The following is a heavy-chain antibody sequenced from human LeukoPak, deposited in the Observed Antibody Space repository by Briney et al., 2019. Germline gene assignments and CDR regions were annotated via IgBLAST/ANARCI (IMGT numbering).Heavy chain of an antibody. J-gene: IGHJ3*02. CDR3: ARAVSTKYYYDSSGYYFLRAFDI. D-gene: IGHD3-22*01. V-gene: IGHV4-59*01. CDR2: IYYSGST. Sequence: SETLSLTCTVSGGSISSYYWSWIRQPPGKGLEWIGYIYYSGSTNYNPSLKSRVTISVDTSKNQFSLKLSSVTAADTAVHYCARAVSTKYYYDSSGYYFLRAFDIWGQGTMVTVSS. CDR1: GGSISSYY.